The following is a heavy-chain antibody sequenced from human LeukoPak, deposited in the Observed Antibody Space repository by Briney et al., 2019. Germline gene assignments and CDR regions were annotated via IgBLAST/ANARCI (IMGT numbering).Heavy chain of an antibody. V-gene: IGHV1-69*13. J-gene: IGHJ6*03. D-gene: IGHD2-21*01. Sequence: SVKVSCKASGGAFSSYGISWVRQAPGQGLERMGGIIPIFGTPDYAQKFQGRVTISADESTSTAYMELSRLRSDDTAVYYCARDASRYESIHYYYYMDVWGKGTTVTISS. CDR3: ARDASRYESIHYYYYMDV. CDR1: GGAFSSYG. CDR2: IIPIFGTP.